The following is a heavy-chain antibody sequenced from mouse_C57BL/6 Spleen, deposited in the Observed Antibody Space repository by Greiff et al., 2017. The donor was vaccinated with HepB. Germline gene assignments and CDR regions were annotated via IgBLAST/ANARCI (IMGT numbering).Heavy chain of an antibody. Sequence: VQLKESGPGLVKPSQSLSLTCSVTGYSITSGYYWNWIRQFPGNKLEWMGYISYDGSNNYNPSLKNRISITRDTSKNQFFLKLNSVTTEDTATYYCARDDYDVHYFDYWGQGTTLTVSS. V-gene: IGHV3-6*01. CDR3: ARDDYDVHYFDY. CDR2: ISYDGSN. D-gene: IGHD2-4*01. CDR1: GYSITSGYY. J-gene: IGHJ2*01.